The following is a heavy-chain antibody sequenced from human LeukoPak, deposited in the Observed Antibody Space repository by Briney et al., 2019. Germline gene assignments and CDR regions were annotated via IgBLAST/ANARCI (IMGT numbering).Heavy chain of an antibody. CDR1: GFTFDDYA. D-gene: IGHD6-6*01. J-gene: IGHJ3*02. CDR2: ISWNSDNI. V-gene: IGHV3-9*01. Sequence: PGGSLRLSCAAPGFTFDDYAMHWVRLAPGKGLEWVSRISWNSDNIGYADSVKGRFTISRDNAKNSLYLQMNSLRAEDTAVYYCGRVGGRSKAAKGDAFDIWGQGTMVTVSS. CDR3: GRVGGRSKAAKGDAFDI.